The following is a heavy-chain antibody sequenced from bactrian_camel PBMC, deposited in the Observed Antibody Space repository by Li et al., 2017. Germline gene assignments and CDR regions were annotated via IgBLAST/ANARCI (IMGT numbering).Heavy chain of an antibody. CDR1: GFTFSRYC. V-gene: IGHV3S44*01. J-gene: IGHJ4*01. D-gene: IGHD6*01. Sequence: DVQLVESGGGSVQPGGSLRLSCKYSGFTFSRYCLGWFRQALGKEREGVATIDAEGSTSYADSVKGRFTISQGNAKNVIYLQMNSLKPEDTAMYYCKTSSCNWYEDYWGQGTQVTVS. CDR2: TIDAEGST. CDR3: KTSSCNWYEDY.